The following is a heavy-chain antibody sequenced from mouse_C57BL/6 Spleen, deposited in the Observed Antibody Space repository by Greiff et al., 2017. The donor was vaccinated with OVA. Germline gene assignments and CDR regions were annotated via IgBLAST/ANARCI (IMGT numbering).Heavy chain of an antibody. D-gene: IGHD1-1*01. CDR3: ARVTTVVASFDY. CDR1: GFTFSSYA. J-gene: IGHJ2*01. CDR2: ISDGGSYT. V-gene: IGHV5-4*03. Sequence: EVKLMESGGGLVKPGGSLKLSCAASGFTFSSYAMSWVRQTPEKRLEWVATISDGGSYTYYPDNVKGRFTISRDNAKNNLYLQMSHLKSEDTAMFYCARVTTVVASFDYWGQGTTLTVSS.